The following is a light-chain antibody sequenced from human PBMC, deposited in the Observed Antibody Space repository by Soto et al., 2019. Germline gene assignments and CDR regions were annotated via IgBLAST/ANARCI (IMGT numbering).Light chain of an antibody. Sequence: IELTQSPATLSLAPGERVTLSCRASESVITNLAWYQQKAGQAPRLLIYGASTRAAGIPARFSDSGSGTEFTLTISGLQSEDFAFYYCQQYSIWRTFGHWTKVESK. CDR2: GAS. CDR3: QQYSIWRT. J-gene: IGKJ1*01. V-gene: IGKV3-15*01. CDR1: ESVITN.